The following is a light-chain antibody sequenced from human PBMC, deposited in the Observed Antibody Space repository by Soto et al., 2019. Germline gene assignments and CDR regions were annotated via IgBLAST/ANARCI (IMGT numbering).Light chain of an antibody. CDR1: QTIAMY. V-gene: IGKV1-39*01. CDR3: QQSFPTPYT. J-gene: IGKJ2*01. Sequence: DIQMTQSPSSLSASVGDRVTITCRASQTIAMYVNWFQQKPGKAPKPLIYTTSSLQSGVPPRFSGSGSETDFTLTISRLQPEDSATYYCQQSFPTPYTFGQGTKLEIK. CDR2: TTS.